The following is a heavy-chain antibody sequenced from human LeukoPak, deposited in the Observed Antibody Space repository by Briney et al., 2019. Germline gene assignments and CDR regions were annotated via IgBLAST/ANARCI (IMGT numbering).Heavy chain of an antibody. V-gene: IGHV3-30*14. CDR3: AKDRGQLLNDAFDI. D-gene: IGHD2-2*01. Sequence: GGSLRLSCAASGSTFSSYAMHWVRQAPGKGLEWVAVISYDGSNKYYADSVKGRFTISRDNSKNTLYLQMNSLRAEDTALYYCAKDRGQLLNDAFDIWGQGTMVAVSS. CDR1: GSTFSSYA. CDR2: ISYDGSNK. J-gene: IGHJ3*02.